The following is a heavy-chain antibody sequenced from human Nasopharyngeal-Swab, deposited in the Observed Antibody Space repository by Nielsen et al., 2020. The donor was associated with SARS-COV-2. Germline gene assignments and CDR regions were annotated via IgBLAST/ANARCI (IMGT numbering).Heavy chain of an antibody. V-gene: IGHV3-7*01. CDR1: GFTFSSYW. J-gene: IGHJ4*02. D-gene: IGHD3-22*01. CDR3: ARDYYDSSGTVKY. CDR2: IKQDGSEK. Sequence: GESLKISCAASGFTFSSYWMSWVRQAPGKGLEWVANIKQDGSEKYYVDSVKGRFTISRDNAKNSLYLQMNSLRAEDTAVYYCARDYYDSSGTVKYWGQGTLVTVSS.